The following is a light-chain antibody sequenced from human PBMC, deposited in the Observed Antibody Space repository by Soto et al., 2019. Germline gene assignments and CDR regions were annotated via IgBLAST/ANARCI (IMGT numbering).Light chain of an antibody. CDR2: GAS. Sequence: DIPMTQSPSTLSASVGDRVTITCRASQSISSWLAWYQQKPGTAPKLLIYGASTLESGVPSRFSGIRSGTEFTLTVSSLQPDDFATYYCQQYNDSFRYTFGQGTKLEIK. CDR1: QSISSW. CDR3: QQYNDSFRYT. J-gene: IGKJ2*01. V-gene: IGKV1-5*03.